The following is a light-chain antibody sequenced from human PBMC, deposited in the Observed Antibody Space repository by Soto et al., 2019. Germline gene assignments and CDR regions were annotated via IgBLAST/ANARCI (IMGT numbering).Light chain of an antibody. V-gene: IGLV1-40*01. CDR3: QSYDSSLSGSIV. CDR2: GNG. CDR1: SSNIGAGYD. Sequence: QSALTQPPSVSGAPGQRVTISCTGSSSNIGAGYDVHWYQQLPGTAPKLLIYGNGNRPSGVPDRFSGSKSGTSASLAITGLQAEYEADYYCQSYDSSLSGSIVFGTGTKLTVL. J-gene: IGLJ1*01.